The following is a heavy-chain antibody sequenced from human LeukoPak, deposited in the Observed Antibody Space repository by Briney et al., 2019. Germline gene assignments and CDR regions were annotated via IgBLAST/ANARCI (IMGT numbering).Heavy chain of an antibody. D-gene: IGHD3-3*01. V-gene: IGHV1-69*13. J-gene: IGHJ5*02. CDR2: IIPIFGTA. CDR1: GGTFSSYA. Sequence: SVKVSCKASGGTFSSYAISWVRQAPGQGLEWMGGIIPIFGTANYAQKFQGRVTITADESTSTAYMELSSLRSEDTAVYYCARDVSGSYNWFDPWGQGTLVTVSS. CDR3: ARDVSGSYNWFDP.